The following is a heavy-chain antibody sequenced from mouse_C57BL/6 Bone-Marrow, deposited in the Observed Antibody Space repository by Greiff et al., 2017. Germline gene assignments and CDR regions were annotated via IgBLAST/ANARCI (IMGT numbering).Heavy chain of an antibody. Sequence: EVKVVESGPGMVKPSQSLSLTCTVTGYSITSGYDWHWIRHFPGNKLEWMGYISYSGSTNYNPSLKSRISITHDTSKNHFFLKLNSVTTEDTATYYCARENFYWYFDVWGTGTTVTVSS. V-gene: IGHV3-1*01. CDR1: GYSITSGYD. CDR3: ARENFYWYFDV. J-gene: IGHJ1*03. CDR2: ISYSGST.